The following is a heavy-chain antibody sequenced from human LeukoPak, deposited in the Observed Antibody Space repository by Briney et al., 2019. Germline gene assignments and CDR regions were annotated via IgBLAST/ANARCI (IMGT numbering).Heavy chain of an antibody. CDR2: IYYRGST. J-gene: IGHJ4*02. CDR1: GGSISSSSSY. D-gene: IGHD2-21*02. V-gene: IGHV4-39*01. Sequence: SETLSLTCTVSGGSISSSSSYWGWIRQPPGKGLEWIGSIYYRGSTYYNPSLKSRVTMSVDTSMNQFSLKLSSVTAADTAVYYCARRLWVTSYYFDYWGQGTLVTVSS. CDR3: ARRLWVTSYYFDY.